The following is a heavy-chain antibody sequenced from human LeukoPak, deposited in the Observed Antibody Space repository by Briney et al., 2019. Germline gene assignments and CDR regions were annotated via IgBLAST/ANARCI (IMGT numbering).Heavy chain of an antibody. Sequence: GGSLSLSCAASGFTFSSYGMHWVRQAPGKGLEWVAVIWYDGSNKYYADSVKGRFTISRDNSKNTLYLQMNSLRAEDTAVYYCARLMGDCSSTSCYDAFDIWGQGTMVTVSS. CDR2: IWYDGSNK. CDR1: GFTFSSYG. J-gene: IGHJ3*02. V-gene: IGHV3-33*01. D-gene: IGHD2-2*01. CDR3: ARLMGDCSSTSCYDAFDI.